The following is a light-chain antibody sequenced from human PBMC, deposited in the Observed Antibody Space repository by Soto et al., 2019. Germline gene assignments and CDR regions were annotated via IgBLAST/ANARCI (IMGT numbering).Light chain of an antibody. CDR3: MQALQTIYT. CDR2: LGS. Sequence: DIVMTQSPLSLPVTPGEPASISCRSSQSLLHSNGYNYLDWYLQKPGQSPQLLIYLGSNRASGVPDRFSGSGSGTDFTLKISRVEAEDVGVYYCMQALQTIYTFCQGTKLEIK. J-gene: IGKJ2*01. V-gene: IGKV2-28*01. CDR1: QSLLHSNGYNY.